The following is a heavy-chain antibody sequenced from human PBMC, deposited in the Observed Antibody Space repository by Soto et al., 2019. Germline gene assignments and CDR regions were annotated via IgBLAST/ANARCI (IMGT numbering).Heavy chain of an antibody. CDR1: GGSFSGYY. CDR2: INHSGST. V-gene: IGHV4-34*01. J-gene: IGHJ6*02. D-gene: IGHD5-18*01. Sequence: SETLSLTCAVYGGSFSGYYWSWIRQPPGKGLEWIGEINHSGSTNYNPSLKSRVTISVDTSKNQFSLKLSSVTAADTAVYYCATDQSYGYGGYYYYGMDVWGQRTTVTVSS. CDR3: ATDQSYGYGGYYYYGMDV.